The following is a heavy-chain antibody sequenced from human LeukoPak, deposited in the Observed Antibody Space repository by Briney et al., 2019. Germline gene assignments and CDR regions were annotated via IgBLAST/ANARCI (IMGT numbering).Heavy chain of an antibody. CDR3: AREPYYYDSSGYPAEYFQH. V-gene: IGHV1-18*01. D-gene: IGHD3-22*01. CDR1: GGTFSSYA. CDR2: ISAYNGNT. J-gene: IGHJ1*01. Sequence: ASVTVSCKASGGTFSSYAISWVRQAPGQGLELMGWISAYNGNTNYAQKLQGRVTMTTDTSTSTAYMELRSLRSDDTAVYYCAREPYYYDSSGYPAEYFQHWGQGTLVTVSS.